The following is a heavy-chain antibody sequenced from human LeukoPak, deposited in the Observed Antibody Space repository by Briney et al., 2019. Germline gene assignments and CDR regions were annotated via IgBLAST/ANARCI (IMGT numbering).Heavy chain of an antibody. CDR2: IYYSGST. D-gene: IGHD3-3*01. Sequence: SETLSLTCTVSGGSISSYYWSWIRQPPGKGLEWIGSIYYSGSTYYNPSLKSRVTISVDTSKNQFSLKLSSVTAADTAVYYCAQDFWSGYFYWGQGTLVTVSS. J-gene: IGHJ4*02. CDR3: AQDFWSGYFY. V-gene: IGHV4-59*04. CDR1: GGSISSYY.